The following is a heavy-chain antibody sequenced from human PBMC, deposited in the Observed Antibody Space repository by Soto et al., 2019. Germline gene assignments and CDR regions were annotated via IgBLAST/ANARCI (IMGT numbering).Heavy chain of an antibody. CDR1: CGFLNGYF. Sequence: SENLAPTRAFHCGFLNGYFRGWIRQPPGKGLEWIGEINHSGSTNYNPSLKSRVTISVDTSKNQFSLKLSSVTAADTAVYYCARGQWEDYVYWGQGTLVTVSS. D-gene: IGHD1-26*01. V-gene: IGHV4-34*01. CDR3: ARGQWEDYVY. J-gene: IGHJ4*02. CDR2: INHSGST.